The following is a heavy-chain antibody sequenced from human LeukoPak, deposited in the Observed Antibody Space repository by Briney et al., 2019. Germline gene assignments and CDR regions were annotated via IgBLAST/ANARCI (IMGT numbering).Heavy chain of an antibody. CDR1: GYSFTSYW. CDR3: ARSSYYYDSSGYPFDY. Sequence: GESLKISCKGSGYSFTSYWIGWVRQMPGKGLGWMGIIYPGDSDTRYSPSFQGQVTISADKSISTAYLQWSSLKASDTAMYYCARSSYYYDSSGYPFDYWGQGTLVTVSS. CDR2: IYPGDSDT. V-gene: IGHV5-51*01. D-gene: IGHD3-22*01. J-gene: IGHJ4*02.